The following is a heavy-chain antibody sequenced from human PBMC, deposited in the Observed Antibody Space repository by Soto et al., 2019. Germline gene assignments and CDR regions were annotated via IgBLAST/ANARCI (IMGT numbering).Heavy chain of an antibody. D-gene: IGHD1-1*01. CDR2: IYYSGST. J-gene: IGHJ3*02. V-gene: IGHV4-59*08. CDR3: ARRVEAFDI. Sequence: SETLSLTCTVSGGSISSYYWSWIRQPPGKGLEWIGYIYYSGSTNYNPSLKSRVTISVDTSKNQFSLKLSSVTAADTAVYYCARRVEAFDIWGQGTMVTVSS. CDR1: GGSISSYY.